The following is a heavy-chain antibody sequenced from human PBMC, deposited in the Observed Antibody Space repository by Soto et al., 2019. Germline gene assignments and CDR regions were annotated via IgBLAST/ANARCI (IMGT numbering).Heavy chain of an antibody. CDR1: GGSISSSSYY. Sequence: QLQLQESGPGLVKPSETLSLTCTVSGGSISSSSYYWGWIRQPPGKGLEWIGSIYYSGSTYYNPSLKSRVTISVDTSKNQFSLKLSSVTAADTAVYYCARQWLGEGGPGWFDPWGQGTLVTVSS. CDR3: ARQWLGEGGPGWFDP. J-gene: IGHJ5*02. V-gene: IGHV4-39*01. CDR2: IYYSGST. D-gene: IGHD5-12*01.